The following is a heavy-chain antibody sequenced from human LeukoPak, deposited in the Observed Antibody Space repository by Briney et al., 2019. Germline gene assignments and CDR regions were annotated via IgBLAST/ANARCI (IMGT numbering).Heavy chain of an antibody. V-gene: IGHV3-30*02. CDR2: IRYDGSNK. J-gene: IGHJ3*02. D-gene: IGHD3-10*01. Sequence: PGGSLRLSCAASGFTFSSYWMSWVRQAPGKGLEWVAFIRYDGSNKYYADSVKGRFTISRDNSKNTLYLQMNSLRAEDTAVYYCARDLTMVRGVRGPYDAFDIWGQGTMVTVSS. CDR3: ARDLTMVRGVRGPYDAFDI. CDR1: GFTFSSYW.